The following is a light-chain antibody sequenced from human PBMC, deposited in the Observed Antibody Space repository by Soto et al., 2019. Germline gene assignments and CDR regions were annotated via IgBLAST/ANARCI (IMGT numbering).Light chain of an antibody. CDR1: QSISSY. J-gene: IGKJ1*01. CDR2: AAS. Sequence: DIQMTQSPSSLYASVGDRVTITCRASQSISSYLNWYQQKPGKAPKLLIYAASSLQSGVPSRFSGSGSGTDFTLTTSSLQPEDFATYYCQQSYSTPPTFGQGPKVDIK. CDR3: QQSYSTPPT. V-gene: IGKV1-39*01.